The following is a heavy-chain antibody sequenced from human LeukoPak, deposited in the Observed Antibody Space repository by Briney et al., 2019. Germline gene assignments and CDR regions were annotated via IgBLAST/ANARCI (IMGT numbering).Heavy chain of an antibody. CDR2: INYSGST. V-gene: IGHV4-59*01. CDR1: GGSISSYY. J-gene: IGHJ5*02. CDR3: ARVYYGSGSYYNLRFDP. Sequence: SETLSLTCTVSGGSISSYYWSWIRQPPGKGLEWIGYINYSGSTNYNPSLKSRVTISLNTSKKQFSLKLSYVTAADTAVYYCARVYYGSGSYYNLRFDPWGQGTLVTVSS. D-gene: IGHD3-10*01.